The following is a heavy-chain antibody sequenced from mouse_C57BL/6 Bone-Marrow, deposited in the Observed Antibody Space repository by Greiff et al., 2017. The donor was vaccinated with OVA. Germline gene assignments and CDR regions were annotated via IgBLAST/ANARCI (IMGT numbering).Heavy chain of an antibody. CDR1: GYTFTSYW. CDR2: IYPGNSDT. CDR3: TRWWLRRGAY. D-gene: IGHD2-2*01. J-gene: IGHJ3*01. V-gene: IGHV1-5*01. Sequence: VQLQQSGTVLARPGASVKMSCKTSGYTFTSYWMHWVKQRPGQGLEWIGAIYPGNSDTSYNQKFKGKAKLTAVTSASTAYMELSSLTNEDSAVYYCTRWWLRRGAYWGQGTLVTVSA.